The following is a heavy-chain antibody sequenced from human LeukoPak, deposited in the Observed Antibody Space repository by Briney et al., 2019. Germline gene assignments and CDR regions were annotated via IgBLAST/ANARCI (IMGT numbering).Heavy chain of an antibody. J-gene: IGHJ4*02. CDR1: GGSISSSNYY. CDR3: ARLRNYCSGGSCQLGFDY. Sequence: PSETLSLTCTVSGGSISSSNYYWGWIRQPPGKGLEWIGSIYYSGSTYCNPSLKSRVTISVDTSKNQFSLKLSSVTAADTAVYSCARLRNYCSGGSCQLGFDYWGQGSLVTVSS. D-gene: IGHD2-15*01. CDR2: IYYSGST. V-gene: IGHV4-39*01.